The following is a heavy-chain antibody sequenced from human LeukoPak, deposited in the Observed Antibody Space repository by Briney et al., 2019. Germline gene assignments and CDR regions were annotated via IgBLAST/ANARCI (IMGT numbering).Heavy chain of an antibody. V-gene: IGHV3-30*18. CDR3: AKLAHPVRVPDY. D-gene: IGHD1-1*01. Sequence: PGRSLRPSCAASGFTFSSYGMHWVRQAPGKGLEWVAVISYDGSNKYYADSVKGRFTISRDNSKNTLCLQMNSLRAEDTAVYYCAKLAHPVRVPDYWGQGTLVTVSS. J-gene: IGHJ4*02. CDR2: ISYDGSNK. CDR1: GFTFSSYG.